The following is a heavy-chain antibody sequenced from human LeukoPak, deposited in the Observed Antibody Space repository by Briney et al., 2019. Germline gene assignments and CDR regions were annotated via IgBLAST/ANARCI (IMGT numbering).Heavy chain of an antibody. D-gene: IGHD1-26*01. V-gene: IGHV3-30-3*01. CDR3: ARDLLSGSYKDYDY. CDR2: ISYDGSNK. Sequence: PGGSLRLSCAASGFTFSSYAMHWVRQAPGKGLEWVAVISYDGSNKYYADSVKGRFTISRDNSKNTLYLQMNSLRAEDTAVYYCARDLLSGSYKDYDYWGQGTLVTVSS. J-gene: IGHJ4*02. CDR1: GFTFSSYA.